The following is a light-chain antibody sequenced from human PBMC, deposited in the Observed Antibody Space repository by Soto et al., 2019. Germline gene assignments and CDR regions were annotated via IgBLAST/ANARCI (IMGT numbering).Light chain of an antibody. J-gene: IGKJ1*01. CDR3: MQGTHWPPWT. V-gene: IGKV2-30*02. CDR2: KVS. CDR1: QGLVHSDRNTY. Sequence: DVVMTQSPLSLPVTLGQAASISCRSSQGLVHSDRNTYLSWFQLRLGQSPRRLIYKVSNRDSGVPDRFSGSGSGTDFTLKISGVEAEDVGVYYCMQGTHWPPWTFGQGTKVEIK.